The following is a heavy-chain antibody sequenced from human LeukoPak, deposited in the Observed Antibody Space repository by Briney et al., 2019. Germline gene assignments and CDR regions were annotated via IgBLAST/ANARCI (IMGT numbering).Heavy chain of an antibody. CDR1: GFTFSNYA. V-gene: IGHV3-30-3*01. CDR3: ARAYYDILTGSNYFDY. D-gene: IGHD3-9*01. J-gene: IGHJ4*02. Sequence: GRSLRLSCAAPGFTFSNYAIHWVRQAPGKGLECVAVILYDGGNEYYTDSVKGRFTISRDNSKNTLYLQMNSLRAEDTAVYYCARAYYDILTGSNYFDYWGQGTLVTVSS. CDR2: ILYDGGNE.